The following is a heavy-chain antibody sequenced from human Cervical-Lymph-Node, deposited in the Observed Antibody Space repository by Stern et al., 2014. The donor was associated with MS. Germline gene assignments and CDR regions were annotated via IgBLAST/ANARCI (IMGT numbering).Heavy chain of an antibody. Sequence: VQLVESGGGVIQPGGSLRLSCTASGFTVSRDYMTWARQAPGKGLEWVSLITNVGRTFYTDSVKVRFTISRDDSKNTVYLHMTSLRAEDTAMYYCARDTSSPERSDWWGQGTLVTVSS. CDR1: GFTVSRDY. CDR3: ARDTSSPERSDW. V-gene: IGHV3-53*01. J-gene: IGHJ4*02. D-gene: IGHD1-1*01. CDR2: ITNVGRT.